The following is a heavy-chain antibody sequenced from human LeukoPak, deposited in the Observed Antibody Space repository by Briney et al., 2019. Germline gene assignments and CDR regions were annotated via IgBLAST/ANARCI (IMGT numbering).Heavy chain of an antibody. J-gene: IGHJ4*02. CDR1: GGSISSYY. Sequence: SETLSLTCTVSGGSISSYYWSWIRQPAGKGLEWIGRIYTSGSTNYNPSLKSRVTTSVDTSKNQFSLKLSSVTAADTAVYYCARAPYSSGWYRLYYFDYWGQGTLVTVSS. D-gene: IGHD6-19*01. CDR3: ARAPYSSGWYRLYYFDY. V-gene: IGHV4-4*07. CDR2: IYTSGST.